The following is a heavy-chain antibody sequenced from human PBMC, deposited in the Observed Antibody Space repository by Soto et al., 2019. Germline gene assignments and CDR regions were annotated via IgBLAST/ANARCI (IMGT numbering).Heavy chain of an antibody. CDR2: IYYSGST. CDR3: ARDSYRANSKWVVAAKGLLGWFDP. CDR1: GGSISSYY. J-gene: IGHJ5*02. V-gene: IGHV4-59*01. Sequence: SQTLSLTCTVSGGSISSYYWSWIRQPPGKGLEWIGYIYYSGSTNYNPSLKSRVTISVDTSKNQFSLKLSSVTAADTAVYYCARDSYRANSKWVVAAKGLLGWFDPWGQGTLVTVSS. D-gene: IGHD2-15*01.